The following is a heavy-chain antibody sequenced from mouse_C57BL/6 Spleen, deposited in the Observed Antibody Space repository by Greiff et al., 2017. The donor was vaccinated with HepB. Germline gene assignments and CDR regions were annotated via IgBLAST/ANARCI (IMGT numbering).Heavy chain of an antibody. CDR3: TRSEGALAD. Sequence: QVQLQQSGAELVKPGASVKISCKASGYAFSSYWMNWVKQRPGKGLEWIGQIYPGDGDTNYNGKFKGKATLTADKSSSAAYMQRSSLTSEDSEVYFGTRSEGALADWGQGTSVTVSS. V-gene: IGHV1-80*01. J-gene: IGHJ4*01. CDR2: IYPGDGDT. CDR1: GYAFSSYW.